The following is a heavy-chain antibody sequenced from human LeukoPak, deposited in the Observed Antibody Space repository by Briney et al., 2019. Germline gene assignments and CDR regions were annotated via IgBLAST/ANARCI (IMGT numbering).Heavy chain of an antibody. CDR1: GGSISSYY. J-gene: IGHJ6*03. CDR2: INHSGST. V-gene: IGHV4-34*01. D-gene: IGHD3-10*01. Sequence: SETLSLTCSVSGGSISSYYWSWIRQPPGKGLEWIGEINHSGSTNYNPSLKSRVTISVDTSKNQFSLKLSSVTAADTAVYYCARVRGSGKYYYYYMDVWGKGTTVTISS. CDR3: ARVRGSGKYYYYYMDV.